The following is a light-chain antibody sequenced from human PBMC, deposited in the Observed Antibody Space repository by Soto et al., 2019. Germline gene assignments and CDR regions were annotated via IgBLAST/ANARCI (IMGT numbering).Light chain of an antibody. CDR3: QQYGSSHT. J-gene: IGKJ5*01. Sequence: DIVMTQSPLSLPVTPGEPASISCRSSQSLLHSNGYNYLDWYLQKPGQSPQLLIYLGSNRASGVPDRFSGSGSGTDFTLTISRLEPEDFAVYYCQQYGSSHTFGQGTRLEIK. CDR1: QSLLHSNGYNY. V-gene: IGKV2-28*01. CDR2: LGS.